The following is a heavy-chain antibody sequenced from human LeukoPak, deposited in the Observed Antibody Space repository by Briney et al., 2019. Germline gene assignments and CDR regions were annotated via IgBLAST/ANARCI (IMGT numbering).Heavy chain of an antibody. CDR1: GFTFDDYA. Sequence: PGRSLRLSCAASGFTFDDYAMHWVRQAPGKGLEWVSGINWNSGSIGYADSVKGRFTISRDNAKNSLYLQMNSLRAEDTALYYCAKDSRGYYYYGMDVWGQGTTVTVSS. CDR3: AKDSRGYYYYGMDV. V-gene: IGHV3-9*01. J-gene: IGHJ6*02. CDR2: INWNSGSI.